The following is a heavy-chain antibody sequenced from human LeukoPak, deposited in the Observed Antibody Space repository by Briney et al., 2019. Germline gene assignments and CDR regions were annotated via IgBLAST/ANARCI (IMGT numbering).Heavy chain of an antibody. Sequence: ASVKVSCKASGYTFTSYYMHWVRQAPGQGLEWMGIINPSGGSTSYAQKFQGRVTMIRDMSTSTVYMELGSLRSEDTAVYYCARDLQVDTAMVGYWGQGTLVTVSS. V-gene: IGHV1-46*01. CDR2: INPSGGST. J-gene: IGHJ4*02. CDR3: ARDLQVDTAMVGY. D-gene: IGHD5-18*01. CDR1: GYTFTSYY.